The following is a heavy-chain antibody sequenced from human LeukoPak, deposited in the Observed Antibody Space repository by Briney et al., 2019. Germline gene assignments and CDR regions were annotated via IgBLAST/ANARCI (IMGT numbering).Heavy chain of an antibody. CDR3: ARGRSGWNFDY. Sequence: SSETLSLTCSVSGGSISGYYWGWIRQPPGKGLEWIAYIHYTGTTSYNPSLKSRVTISVDTSKNQFSLKLSSVTAADTAVYYCARGRSGWNFDYWGQGTLVTVSS. CDR1: GGSISGYY. D-gene: IGHD6-19*01. V-gene: IGHV4-59*12. J-gene: IGHJ4*02. CDR2: IHYTGTT.